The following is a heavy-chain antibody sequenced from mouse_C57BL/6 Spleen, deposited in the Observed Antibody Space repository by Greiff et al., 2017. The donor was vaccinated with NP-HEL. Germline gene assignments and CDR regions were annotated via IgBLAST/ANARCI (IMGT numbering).Heavy chain of an antibody. Sequence: VQLKESGGGLVKPGGSLKLSCAASGFTFSDYGMHWVRQAPEKGLAWVAYISSGSSTIYYADTVKGRFTISRDNAKNTLFLQMTSLRSEDTAMYYCARLLATVVANYAMDYWGQGTSVTVSS. CDR1: GFTFSDYG. CDR2: ISSGSSTI. CDR3: ARLLATVVANYAMDY. V-gene: IGHV5-17*01. D-gene: IGHD1-1*01. J-gene: IGHJ4*01.